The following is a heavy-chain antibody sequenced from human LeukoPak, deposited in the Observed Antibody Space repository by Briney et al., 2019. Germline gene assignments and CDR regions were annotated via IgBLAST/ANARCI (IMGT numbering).Heavy chain of an antibody. D-gene: IGHD3-22*01. CDR2: IKKDRSEK. CDR3: ARDSGYDSSGYYSYDAFDI. CDR1: GFTFRSYW. Sequence: VRSLRLSCAASGFTFRSYWMSWVRQAPGERLEWVAKIKKDRSEKNYLDSIKGRLTSSRNNAKNPLYLQLNSLRAEDTAVYYCARDSGYDSSGYYSYDAFDIWGQGTMVTVSS. V-gene: IGHV3-7*04. J-gene: IGHJ3*02.